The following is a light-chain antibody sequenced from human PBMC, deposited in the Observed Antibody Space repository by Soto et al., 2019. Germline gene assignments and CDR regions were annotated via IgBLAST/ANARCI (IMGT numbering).Light chain of an antibody. CDR1: TSDVGGYNY. V-gene: IGLV2-8*01. CDR3: ISYVASNTLA. Sequence: QSALTQPPSASGSPGQSVAISCTGTTSDVGGYNYVSWYQQHPGKAPKLIIYDVSKRPSGVPDRFSGSKSGNTASLTVSGLQGEDEADYYCISYVASNTLAFGGGTKVTVL. J-gene: IGLJ2*01. CDR2: DVS.